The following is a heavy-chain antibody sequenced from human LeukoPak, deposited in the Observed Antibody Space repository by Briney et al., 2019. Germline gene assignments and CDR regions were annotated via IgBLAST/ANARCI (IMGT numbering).Heavy chain of an antibody. J-gene: IGHJ5*02. CDR1: GGSISSSSYY. CDR2: IYYSGTT. Sequence: SETLSLTCTVSGGSISSSSYYWGWIRQPPGKGLEWIGSIYYSGTTYYNPSLKSRVTISVDTSKNQFSLKLTSVTAAGTAVYYCARQNYDFWSGVGHNWFDPWGQGTLVTVSS. D-gene: IGHD3-3*01. CDR3: ARQNYDFWSGVGHNWFDP. V-gene: IGHV4-39*01.